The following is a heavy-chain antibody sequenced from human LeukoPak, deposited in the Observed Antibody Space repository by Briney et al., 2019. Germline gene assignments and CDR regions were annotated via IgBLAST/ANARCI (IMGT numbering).Heavy chain of an antibody. V-gene: IGHV3-15*01. Sequence: GGSLRLSCAASGFTFSNAWMSWVRQAPGKGLEWVGRIKSKTDGGTTDYAAPVKGRFTISRDDSKNTLYLQMNSLKTEDTAVYYCTTDQTMIVPRTFDYWGQGTLVTVSS. D-gene: IGHD3-22*01. J-gene: IGHJ4*02. CDR3: TTDQTMIVPRTFDY. CDR1: GFTFSNAW. CDR2: IKSKTDGGTT.